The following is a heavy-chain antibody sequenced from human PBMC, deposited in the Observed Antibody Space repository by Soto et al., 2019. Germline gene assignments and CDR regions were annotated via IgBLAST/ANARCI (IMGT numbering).Heavy chain of an antibody. CDR1: GYTFATYG. D-gene: IGHD2-21*01. V-gene: IGHV1-8*01. CDR2: MNPNSGNT. Sequence: QVQLVQSGAEVKTPGASVKVSCKASGYTFATYGINWVRQAPGQGLEWMGWMNPNSGNTGYAQKFQGRLTMTRDTALSVAHMELSSLRNEDPAVYYCARSDGYNFNWLDSWGQGTLVTVSA. CDR3: ARSDGYNFNWLDS. J-gene: IGHJ5*01.